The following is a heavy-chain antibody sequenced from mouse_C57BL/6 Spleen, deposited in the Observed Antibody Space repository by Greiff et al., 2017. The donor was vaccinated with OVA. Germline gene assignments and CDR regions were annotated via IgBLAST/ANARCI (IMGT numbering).Heavy chain of an antibody. V-gene: IGHV1-64*01. CDR2: IHPDNGGT. Sequence: QVQLQQPGAELVKPGASVKLSCKASGYTFTSYWMHWVKQRPGQGLEWIGMIHPDNGGTNYNEKFKSKATLTVDKSSSTAYMQLSSLTSEDSAVYYCARGGFHYFDYWGQGTTRTVSS. J-gene: IGHJ2*01. CDR3: ARGGFHYFDY. CDR1: GYTFTSYW.